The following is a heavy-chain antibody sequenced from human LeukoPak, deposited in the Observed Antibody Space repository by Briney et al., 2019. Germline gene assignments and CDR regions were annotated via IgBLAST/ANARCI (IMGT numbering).Heavy chain of an antibody. CDR3: ARRLDTSGWYYGFDI. D-gene: IGHD6-19*01. CDR2: IYPHDSDT. J-gene: IGHJ3*02. V-gene: IGHV5-51*01. CDR1: GYRFTTYW. Sequence: GESLKISCNAFGYRFTTYWIGWVRQMPRKGLEWMGFIYPHDSDTRYTPSFRGQVTISDDKSITTAYLQWSSLKASDSAMYYWARRLDTSGWYYGFDIWGQGTMVTV.